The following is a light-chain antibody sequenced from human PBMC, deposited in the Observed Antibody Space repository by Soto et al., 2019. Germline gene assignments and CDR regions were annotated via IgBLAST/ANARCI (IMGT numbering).Light chain of an antibody. CDR3: QQYNSYWT. CDR1: QSISSW. V-gene: IGKV1-5*01. J-gene: IGKJ1*01. Sequence: DIQMPQSPSTLSASVGDRVTITCRARQSISSWLAWYQQNPGKAPKLLIYDAYSLESGVPSRFSGSGSGTEFTLTISSLQPDDFATYYRQQYNSYWTFGQGTKVDI. CDR2: DAY.